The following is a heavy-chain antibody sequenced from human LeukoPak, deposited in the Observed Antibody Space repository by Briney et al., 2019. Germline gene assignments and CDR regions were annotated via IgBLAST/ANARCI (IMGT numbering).Heavy chain of an antibody. D-gene: IGHD4-4*01. CDR1: GFTFSDYA. Sequence: PGGSLRLSCAASGFTFSDYAMHWVRQAPGEGLEWVAVISYDGNNKYYADSVKGRFTISRDNSKNTLYLQMNSLRAEDTAVFYCARHLYSNSIDFWGQGTLVTVSS. V-gene: IGHV3-30-3*01. J-gene: IGHJ4*02. CDR2: ISYDGNNK. CDR3: ARHLYSNSIDF.